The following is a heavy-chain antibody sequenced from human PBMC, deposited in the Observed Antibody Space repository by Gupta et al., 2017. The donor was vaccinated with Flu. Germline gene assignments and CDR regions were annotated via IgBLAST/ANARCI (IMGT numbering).Heavy chain of an antibody. V-gene: IGHV3-23*01. J-gene: IGHJ1*01. CDR2: IDENGGAAGGT. Sequence: EVQLLESGGGLVQPGGSLRLSCAASGFSSRNFAMNWVRQAPGKGLEWVSAIDENGGAAGGTHYADSVKGRFTISRDNSKDTLYLHMNSLRADDTAIYYCARQYVQLWGQGTLVTVSS. CDR3: ARQYVQL. CDR1: GFSSRNFA.